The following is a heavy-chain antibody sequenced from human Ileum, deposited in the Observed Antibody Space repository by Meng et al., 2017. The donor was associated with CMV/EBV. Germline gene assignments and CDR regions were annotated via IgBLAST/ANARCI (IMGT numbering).Heavy chain of an antibody. J-gene: IGHJ5*02. V-gene: IGHV3-72*01. CDR3: AKGGWGSWAPKWLDP. Sequence: LNFSDHYMEWVRQAPGKGLEWVGRCRKKVNKPPIEYAASVKGRFTISRDDSKNSLYLQMNSLKTDDTAVYYCAKGGWGSWAPKWLDPWGQGTLVTVSS. D-gene: IGHD6-13*01. CDR1: LNFSDHY. CDR2: CRKKVNKPPI.